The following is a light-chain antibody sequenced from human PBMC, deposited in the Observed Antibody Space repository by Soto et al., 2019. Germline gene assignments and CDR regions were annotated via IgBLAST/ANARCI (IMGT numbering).Light chain of an antibody. J-gene: IGKJ4*01. CDR2: GAS. CDR3: QKFSSYPLT. V-gene: IGKV3-20*01. CDR1: QSVSNNY. Sequence: EIVMTQSQATLSVSPVERSTLSCRASQSVSNNYLAWYQQKPGQAPRLLIYGASNRATGIPDRFSGSGSGTDFTLTISRLEPEDFAVYYCQKFSSYPLTCGGGNKGDIK.